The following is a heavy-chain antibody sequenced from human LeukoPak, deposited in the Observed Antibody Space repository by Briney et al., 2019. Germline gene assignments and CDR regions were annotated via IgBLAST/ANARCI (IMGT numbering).Heavy chain of an antibody. V-gene: IGHV4-4*07. CDR1: GGSISSYY. CDR2: IYTSGST. J-gene: IGHJ6*03. Sequence: SETLSLTCTVSGGSISSYYWSWIRQPAGKGLEWIGRIYTSGSTNYNPSLKSRVTISVDTSKNQFSLKLSSVTAADTAVYYCARDQGSWYGGSYYYYYMDVWGKGTTVTISS. D-gene: IGHD6-13*01. CDR3: ARDQGSWYGGSYYYYYMDV.